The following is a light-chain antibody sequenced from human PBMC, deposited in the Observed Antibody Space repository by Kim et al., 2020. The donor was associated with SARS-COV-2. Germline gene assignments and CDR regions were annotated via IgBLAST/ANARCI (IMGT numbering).Light chain of an antibody. CDR3: QKYNSAPQT. Sequence: ASVGDRVTITCRASQGISNYLAWYQQKPGKVPKLLIYAASTLQSGVPSRFSGSRSGTDFTLTISSLQPEDVATYYCQKYNSAPQTFGQGTKVDIK. J-gene: IGKJ1*01. V-gene: IGKV1-27*01. CDR2: AAS. CDR1: QGISNY.